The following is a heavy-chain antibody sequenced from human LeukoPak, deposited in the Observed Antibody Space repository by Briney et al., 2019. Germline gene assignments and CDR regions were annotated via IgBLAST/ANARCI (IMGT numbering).Heavy chain of an antibody. D-gene: IGHD6-13*01. CDR1: GFTFSSYW. CDR3: ARRGTSSSWAHFDY. CDR2: IKQDGSEK. V-gene: IGHV3-7*05. Sequence: GGSLRLSCAASGFTFSSYWMTWVGQAPGKGLEWVAKIKQDGSEKYYVDSVKGRFTISRDNAKNSLYLQMNSLGAEDTAVYYCARRGTSSSWAHFDYWGQGTLVTVCS. J-gene: IGHJ4*02.